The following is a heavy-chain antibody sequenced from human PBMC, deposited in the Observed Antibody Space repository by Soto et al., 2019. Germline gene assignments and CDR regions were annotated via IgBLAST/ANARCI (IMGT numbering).Heavy chain of an antibody. CDR3: ARPLTKYGSGLGY. J-gene: IGHJ4*02. D-gene: IGHD3-10*01. Sequence: GGSLRLSCAASGFTFDDYAMHWVRQAPGKGLEWVSGISWNSGGTDYAQKFQGWVTMTRDTSISTAYMELSRLRSDDTAVYYCARPLTKYGSGLGYWGQGTLVTVSS. V-gene: IGHV3-9*01. CDR2: ISWNSGGT. CDR1: GFTFDDYA.